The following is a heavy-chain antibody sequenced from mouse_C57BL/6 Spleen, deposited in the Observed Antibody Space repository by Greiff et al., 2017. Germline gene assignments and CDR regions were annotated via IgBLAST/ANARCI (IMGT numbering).Heavy chain of an antibody. V-gene: IGHV1-15*01. CDR2: IDPETGGT. CDR1: GYTFTDYE. CDR3: TRRGYGNSWFAY. D-gene: IGHD2-1*01. J-gene: IGHJ3*01. Sequence: QVQLKQSGAELVRPGASVTLSCKASGYTFTDYEMHWVKQTPVHGLEWIGAIDPETGGTAYNQKFKGKAILTADKSSSTAYMELRSLTSEDSAVYYCTRRGYGNSWFAYWGQGTLVTVSA.